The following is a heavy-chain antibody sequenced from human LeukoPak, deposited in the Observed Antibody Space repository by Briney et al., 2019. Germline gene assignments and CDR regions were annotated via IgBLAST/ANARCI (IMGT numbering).Heavy chain of an antibody. CDR3: ARSGYDWGDWFDP. V-gene: IGHV4-61*01. J-gene: IGHJ5*02. D-gene: IGHD5-12*01. CDR1: GGSISNSSYY. CDR2: IYYSGST. Sequence: PSETLSLTCTVSGGSISNSSYYWSWIRQPPGKGLEWIGYIYYSGSTNYNPSLKSRVTISVDTSKNQFSLKLSSVTAADTAVYYCARSGYDWGDWFDPWGQGTLVTVSS.